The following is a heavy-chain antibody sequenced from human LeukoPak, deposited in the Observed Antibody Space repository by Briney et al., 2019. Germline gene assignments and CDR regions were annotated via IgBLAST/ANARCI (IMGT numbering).Heavy chain of an antibody. V-gene: IGHV3-7*05. CDR2: IKQDGSEK. D-gene: IGHD2-15*01. J-gene: IGHJ4*02. CDR3: ATVRDIVVGGGPYYFDY. Sequence: GGSLRLSCAASGFSFSSFWMSWVRQAPGKGLEWVATIKQDGSEKYYVDSVKGRFTISRDNAKNSLHLQMNSLRADDTAVYYCATVRDIVVGGGPYYFDYWGQGTLVTVSS. CDR1: GFSFSSFW.